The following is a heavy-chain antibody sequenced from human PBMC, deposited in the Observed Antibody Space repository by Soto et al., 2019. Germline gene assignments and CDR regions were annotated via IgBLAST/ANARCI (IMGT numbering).Heavy chain of an antibody. CDR3: ARANEQWVAADK. CDR2: ITSSVSTI. Sequence: XGCLGLSCAASGFTVSDYYMSGIRQAPGKGLEWVSYITSSVSTIYYADSVKGRFTISRDNAKNSLYLQMNSLRAEDTAVYYCARANEQWVAADKCGQRTLVTVSS. D-gene: IGHD6-19*01. CDR1: GFTVSDYY. V-gene: IGHV3-11*01. J-gene: IGHJ4*02.